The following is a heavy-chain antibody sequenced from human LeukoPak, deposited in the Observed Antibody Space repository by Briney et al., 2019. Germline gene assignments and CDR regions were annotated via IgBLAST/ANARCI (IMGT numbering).Heavy chain of an antibody. J-gene: IGHJ6*03. V-gene: IGHV1-46*01. CDR3: ARGPRTTPVRGGQWYYYMDV. CDR1: GYTFTSYY. CDR2: INPSGGST. D-gene: IGHD3-10*01. Sequence: ASVKVSCKASGYTFTSYYIYWVRQAPGQGLEWMGIINPSGGSTNYAQKFQGRVTMTRDTSTSTVYMELSSLRSEDTAVYYCARGPRTTPVRGGQWYYYMDVWGKGTAVTISS.